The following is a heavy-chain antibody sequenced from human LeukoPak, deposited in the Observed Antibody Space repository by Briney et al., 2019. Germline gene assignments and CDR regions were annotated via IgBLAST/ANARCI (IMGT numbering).Heavy chain of an antibody. V-gene: IGHV3-23*01. CDR3: AKGRGLAVAGPSDY. Sequence: GGSLRLSCTGSGFIFGDYAMNWVRQAPGKGLEWVSAISGSGGSTYYADSVKGRFTISRDNSKNTLYLQMNSLRAEDTAVYYCAKGRGLAVAGPSDYWGQGTLVTVSS. J-gene: IGHJ4*02. CDR2: ISGSGGST. CDR1: GFIFGDYA. D-gene: IGHD6-19*01.